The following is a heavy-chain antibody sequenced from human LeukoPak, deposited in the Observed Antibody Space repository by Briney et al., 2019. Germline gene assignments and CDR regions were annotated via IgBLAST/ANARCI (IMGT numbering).Heavy chain of an antibody. D-gene: IGHD6-13*01. Sequence: SGPTLVKPTQTLTLTCTFSGFSFSTSGVGVGWIRQPPGKALEWLALIYWDDDKRYSPSLKSRLTITKDTSKNQVVLTMTNMDPVDTATYYCAHRQQLIAAAAFDPWGQGTLVTVSS. CDR1: GFSFSTSGVG. V-gene: IGHV2-5*02. CDR3: AHRQQLIAAAAFDP. J-gene: IGHJ5*02. CDR2: IYWDDDK.